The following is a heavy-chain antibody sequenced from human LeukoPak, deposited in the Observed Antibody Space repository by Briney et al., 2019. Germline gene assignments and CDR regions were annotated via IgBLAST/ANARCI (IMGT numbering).Heavy chain of an antibody. J-gene: IGHJ4*02. CDR2: IYYSGST. CDR3: ASPKSLVGATGY. V-gene: IGHV4-39*01. CDR1: GGSISSYY. D-gene: IGHD1-26*01. Sequence: SETLSLTCTVSGGSISSYYWGWIRQPPGKGLEWIGSIYYSGSTYYNPSLKSRVTISVDTSKNQFSLKLSSVTAADTAVYYCASPKSLVGATGYWGQGTLVTVSS.